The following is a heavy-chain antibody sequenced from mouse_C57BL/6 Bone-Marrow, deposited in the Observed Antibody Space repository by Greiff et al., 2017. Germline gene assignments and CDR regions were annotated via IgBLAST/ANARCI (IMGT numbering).Heavy chain of an antibody. J-gene: IGHJ1*03. CDR3: ARLLEGV. D-gene: IGHD1-1*01. CDR1: GYTFTDYY. V-gene: IGHV1-26*01. Sequence: VQLQQSGPELVKPGASVKISCKASGYTFTDYYMNWVKQSHGKSLEWIGDINPNNGGTSYNQKFKGKATLTVDKSSSTAYMELRSLTSEDSAVYYCARLLEGVWGTGTTVTVSS. CDR2: INPNNGGT.